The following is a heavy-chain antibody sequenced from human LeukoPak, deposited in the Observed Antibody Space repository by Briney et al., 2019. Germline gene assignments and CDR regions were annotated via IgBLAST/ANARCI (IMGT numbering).Heavy chain of an antibody. CDR2: INPNSGGT. J-gene: IGHJ3*02. CDR3: ARINLMIVAVNAFDI. D-gene: IGHD3-22*01. CDR1: GYTFTGYY. V-gene: IGHV1-2*02. Sequence: ASVKVSCKASGYTFTGYYMHWVRQAPGQGLEWMGWINPNSGGTNYAQKFQGRVTMTTDTSTSTAYMELRSLRSDDTAVYYCARINLMIVAVNAFDIWGQGTMVTVSS.